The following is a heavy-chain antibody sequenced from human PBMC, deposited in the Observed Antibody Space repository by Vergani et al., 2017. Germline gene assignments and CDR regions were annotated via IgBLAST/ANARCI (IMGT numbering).Heavy chain of an antibody. CDR1: GFTFSSYT. J-gene: IGHJ6*02. CDR2: ISTGRSYI. Sequence: EVQLMESGGGLVKPGGSLRLSCAASGFTFSSYTMKWVRQAPGKGLEWVSSISTGRSYIYYADSVKGRFTISRDNAKNSLYLQMNSLRAEDTAVYYCARDILVTNYYYGMDVWGQGTTVTVSS. D-gene: IGHD2/OR15-2a*01. CDR3: ARDILVTNYYYGMDV. V-gene: IGHV3-21*01.